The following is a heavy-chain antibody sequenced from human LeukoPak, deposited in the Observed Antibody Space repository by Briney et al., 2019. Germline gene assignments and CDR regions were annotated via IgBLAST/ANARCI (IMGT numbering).Heavy chain of an antibody. CDR3: ASHVGNWFDP. CDR2: TYYSGST. V-gene: IGHV4-39*07. CDR1: GGSISSSSYY. Sequence: SETLFLTCTVSGGSISSSSYYWSWIRQPPGKGLEWIGTTYYSGSTYYNPSLKSRVTISVDTSKNQFSLKLSSVTAADTAVYYCASHVGNWFDPWGQGTLVTVSS. J-gene: IGHJ5*02. D-gene: IGHD1-26*01.